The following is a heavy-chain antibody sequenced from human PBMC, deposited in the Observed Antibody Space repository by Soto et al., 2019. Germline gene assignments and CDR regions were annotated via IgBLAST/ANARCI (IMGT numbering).Heavy chain of an antibody. CDR2: ISYDGSNK. Sequence: QVQLVESGGGVVQPGRSLRLSCAASGFTFSSYGMHWVRQAPGKGLEWVAVISYDGSNKYYADSVKGRFNISRDKSKNTLYLQMNSLRAEDTAVYYCAQKHGGWGQGTLVTVSS. D-gene: IGHD4-17*01. CDR1: GFTFSSYG. J-gene: IGHJ4*02. V-gene: IGHV3-30*03. CDR3: AQKHGG.